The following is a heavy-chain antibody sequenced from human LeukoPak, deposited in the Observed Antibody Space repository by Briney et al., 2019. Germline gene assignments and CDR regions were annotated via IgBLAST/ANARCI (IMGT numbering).Heavy chain of an antibody. Sequence: GGSLRLSCAVSGLTVSNNYLSWVRQAPGKGLEWVSVIYADGRTYYADSVKGRFTISRDSSKNTLDLQTNSLRVEDTALYYCTRDPTSDTTADYWGQGTLVTVSS. V-gene: IGHV3-53*01. D-gene: IGHD1-1*01. CDR1: GLTVSNNY. J-gene: IGHJ4*02. CDR3: TRDPTSDTTADY. CDR2: IYADGRT.